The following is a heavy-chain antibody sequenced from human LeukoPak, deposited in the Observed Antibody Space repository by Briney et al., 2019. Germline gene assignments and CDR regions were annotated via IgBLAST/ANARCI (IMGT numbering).Heavy chain of an antibody. D-gene: IGHD1-26*01. Sequence: PSETLSLTCNISEGSISHDYWVWVRQPPGKGLELIAYIDYSGYTDYNPSVKSRVTMSIDTSKGQFTLHLRSVSAADTAVYYCARDHGELRGFDIWGQGTMVTVSA. V-gene: IGHV4-59*12. CDR2: IDYSGYT. J-gene: IGHJ3*02. CDR3: ARDHGELRGFDI. CDR1: EGSISHDY.